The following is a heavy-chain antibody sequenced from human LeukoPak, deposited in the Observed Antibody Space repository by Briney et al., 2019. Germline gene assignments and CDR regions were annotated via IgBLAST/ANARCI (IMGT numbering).Heavy chain of an antibody. Sequence: SETLSLTCTVSSGSISSYYWSWIRQPPGKGLQWIGYIYYSGSTSYNPSLKSRVTISVDTSKNQFSLKLSSVTAADTAVYYCASLGQAAGTSFDYWGQGTLVTVS. V-gene: IGHV4-59*08. CDR1: SGSISSYY. CDR2: IYYSGST. D-gene: IGHD6-13*01. J-gene: IGHJ4*02. CDR3: ASLGQAAGTSFDY.